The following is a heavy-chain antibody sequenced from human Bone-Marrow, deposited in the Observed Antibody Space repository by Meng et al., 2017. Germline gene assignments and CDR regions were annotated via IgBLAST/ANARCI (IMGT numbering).Heavy chain of an antibody. V-gene: IGHV4-39*07. Sequence: LQLQGSGPEQLKPSGPLSPTCAVSGGSISSPTYSWGWIRQPPGKGLEWIGSVYYSGSTYYNPSLKSRLTISLDTSKNQFSLKLSSVTAADTAVYYCARVLQSDAFDIWGQGTMVTVSS. CDR1: GGSISSPTYS. D-gene: IGHD4-11*01. J-gene: IGHJ3*02. CDR3: ARVLQSDAFDI. CDR2: VYYSGST.